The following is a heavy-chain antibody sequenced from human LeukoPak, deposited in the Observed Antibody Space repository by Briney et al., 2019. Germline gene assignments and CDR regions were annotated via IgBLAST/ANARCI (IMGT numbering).Heavy chain of an antibody. D-gene: IGHD1-14*01. CDR2: IKDDGSEK. CDR3: ARARIDY. CDR1: GFTFSSYW. V-gene: IGHV3-7*04. Sequence: GGSLRLSCVGSGFTFSSYWMTWVRQAPGKGLEWVANIKDDGSEKYSVDSVKDRFTISRDNAKNLLYLQMSSLRAEDTAVYYCARARIDYWGQGTLVTVSS. J-gene: IGHJ4*02.